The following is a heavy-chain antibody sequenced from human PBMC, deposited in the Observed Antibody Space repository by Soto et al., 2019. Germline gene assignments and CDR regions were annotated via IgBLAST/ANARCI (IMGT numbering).Heavy chain of an antibody. J-gene: IGHJ6*02. CDR1: GYTFTSYD. CDR2: MNPNSGNT. D-gene: IGHD3-22*01. CDR3: ARLMYYYDSSGYYQAYYYYGMDV. V-gene: IGHV1-8*01. Sequence: QVQLVQSGAEVKKPGASVKVSCKASGYTFTSYDINWVRQATGQVLEWMGWMNPNSGNTGYAQKFQGRVTMTRNTSISTAYMELSSLRSEDTAVYYCARLMYYYDSSGYYQAYYYYGMDVWGQGTTVTVSS.